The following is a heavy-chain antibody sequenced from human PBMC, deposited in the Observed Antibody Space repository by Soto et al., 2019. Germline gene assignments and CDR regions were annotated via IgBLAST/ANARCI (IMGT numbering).Heavy chain of an antibody. CDR1: GGTFSSYA. J-gene: IGHJ6*02. CDR3: ARSSPDYCSGGSCYFLRRYYYYGVDV. CDR2: IIPIFGTA. Sequence: ASVKVSCKASGGTFSSYAISWVRQAPGQGLEWMGGIIPIFGTANYAQKFQGRVTITADESTSTAYMELSSLRSEDTAVYYCARSSPDYCSGGSCYFLRRYYYYGVDVWGQGTTVTVSS. D-gene: IGHD2-15*01. V-gene: IGHV1-69*13.